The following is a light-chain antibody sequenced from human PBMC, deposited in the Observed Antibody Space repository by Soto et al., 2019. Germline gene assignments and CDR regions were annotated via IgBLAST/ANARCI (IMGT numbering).Light chain of an antibody. V-gene: IGLV2-14*01. CDR2: EVT. CDR3: SSKRDSSTLFV. J-gene: IGLJ1*01. CDR1: SSDVGAYNY. Sequence: QSALTQPASVSGSPGQSITISCTGTSSDVGAYNYVSWYQHHPGKVPKLLIYEVTNRRSGVSDRFSGSKSGNTASLTISGLQAEDEADYYCSSKRDSSTLFVFGTGTKVTVL.